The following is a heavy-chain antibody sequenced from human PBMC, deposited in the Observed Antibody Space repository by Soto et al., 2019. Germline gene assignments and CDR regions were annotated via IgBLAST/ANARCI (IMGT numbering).Heavy chain of an antibody. CDR3: ARGSYGSGSTTIDDYYDYGLDV. CDR2: IIPFFETA. Sequence: QVQLVQSGAEVKKPGSSVKVSCKPSGGTFSSYAFSWVRQAPGQGLEWMGGIIPFFETANYAQKFQDRVTINADESTSTAFMELSSLRSEDTALYYCARGSYGSGSTTIDDYYDYGLDVWGQGTTVTVSS. V-gene: IGHV1-69*01. D-gene: IGHD3-10*01. CDR1: GGTFSSYA. J-gene: IGHJ6*02.